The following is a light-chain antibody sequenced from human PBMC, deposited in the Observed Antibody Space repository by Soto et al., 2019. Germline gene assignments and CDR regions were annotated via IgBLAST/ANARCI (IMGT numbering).Light chain of an antibody. CDR3: SSFTSSITLV. V-gene: IGLV2-14*01. J-gene: IGLJ2*01. Sequence: QSALTQPASVSGSPGQSIAISCTGTSSDIGGYDYVSWYQQHPGKAPKLMIYEVSYRPSGVSNRFSGSKSGNTASLTISGLQSDDEADYYCSSFTSSITLVFGGGTKL. CDR1: SSDIGGYDY. CDR2: EVS.